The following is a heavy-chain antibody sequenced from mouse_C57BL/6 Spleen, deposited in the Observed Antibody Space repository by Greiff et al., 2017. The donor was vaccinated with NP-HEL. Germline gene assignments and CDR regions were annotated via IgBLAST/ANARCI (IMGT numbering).Heavy chain of an antibody. CDR3: ARTQDWDGGAMDY. CDR2: INPNNGGT. CDR1: GYTFTDYY. Sequence: EVQLQQSGPELVKPGASVKISCKASGYTFTDYYMNWVKQSHGKSLEWIGDINPNNGGTSYNQKFKGKATLTVDKSSSTAYMELRSLTSEDSAVYYCARTQDWDGGAMDYWGQGTSVTVSS. J-gene: IGHJ4*01. D-gene: IGHD4-1*01. V-gene: IGHV1-26*01.